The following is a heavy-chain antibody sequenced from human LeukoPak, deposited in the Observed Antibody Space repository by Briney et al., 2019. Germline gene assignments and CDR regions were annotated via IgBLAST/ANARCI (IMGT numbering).Heavy chain of an antibody. CDR1: GGSFSGYY. D-gene: IGHD3-9*01. Sequence: SETLSLTCAVYGGSFSGYYWSWIRQPPGKGLEWIGEINHSGSTNYNPSHKSRVTMSVDTSKNQFSLKLSSVTAADTAVYYCAALDILTGYVFDPWGQGTLVTVSS. CDR3: AALDILTGYVFDP. CDR2: INHSGST. J-gene: IGHJ5*02. V-gene: IGHV4-34*01.